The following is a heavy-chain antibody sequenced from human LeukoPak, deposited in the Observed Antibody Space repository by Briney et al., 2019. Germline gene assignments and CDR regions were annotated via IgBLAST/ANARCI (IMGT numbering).Heavy chain of an antibody. CDR3: ARHTYCLGGSCYVDN. V-gene: IGHV4-38-2*01. CDR1: GFTFSSYW. Sequence: GSLRLSCAASGFTFSSYWMSWVRQAPGKGLEWIGSISQSGSTYYRASLKSRVTISMDTSKNQFYLKLRSVTAADTAVYHCARHTYCLGGSCYVDNWGQGTLVTVSS. CDR2: ISQSGST. J-gene: IGHJ4*02. D-gene: IGHD2-15*01.